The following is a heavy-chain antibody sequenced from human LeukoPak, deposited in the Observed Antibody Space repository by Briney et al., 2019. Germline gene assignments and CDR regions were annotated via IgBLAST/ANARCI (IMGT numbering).Heavy chain of an antibody. V-gene: IGHV1-24*01. Sequence: ASVKVSCKVSGYTLTELSMHWVRQAPGKGLEWMGGFDPEDGETIYAQKFQGRVTMTEDTSTGTAYMELSSLRSEDTAVYYCATRGYHYDSSGYYFDYWGQGTLVTVSS. CDR2: FDPEDGET. CDR1: GYTLTELS. J-gene: IGHJ4*02. CDR3: ATRGYHYDSSGYYFDY. D-gene: IGHD3-22*01.